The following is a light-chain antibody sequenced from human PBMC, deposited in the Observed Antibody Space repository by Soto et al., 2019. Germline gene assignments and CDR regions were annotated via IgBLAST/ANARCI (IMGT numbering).Light chain of an antibody. CDR2: DVF. Sequence: QSALTQDASVSGSPGQSITISCTGTSSDVGGYNYDSWYQQHPGKAPKLMIYDVFTRPSGISNRFSGSKSGNTASLTISALQAEDEADYYCTSWTSTSTYVFGSGTKLTVL. CDR1: SSDVGGYNY. CDR3: TSWTSTSTYV. V-gene: IGLV2-14*01. J-gene: IGLJ1*01.